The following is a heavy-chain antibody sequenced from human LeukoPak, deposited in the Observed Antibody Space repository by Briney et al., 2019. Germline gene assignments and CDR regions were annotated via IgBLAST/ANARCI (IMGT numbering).Heavy chain of an antibody. CDR2: INHSGST. CDR1: GGSFSGYY. D-gene: IGHD2-2*01. V-gene: IGHV4-34*01. CDR3: ARGGRRRYCSSTSCERSFDC. J-gene: IGHJ4*02. Sequence: SETLSLTCAVYGGSFSGYYWSWIRQPPGKGLEWIREINHSGSTNYNPSLKSRFTISVDTSKNQFSLKLSSVTAADTAVYYCARGGRRRYCSSTSCERSFDCWGQGTLVTVSS.